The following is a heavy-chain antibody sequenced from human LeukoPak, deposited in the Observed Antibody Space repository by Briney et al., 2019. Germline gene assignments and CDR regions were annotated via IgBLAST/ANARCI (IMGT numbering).Heavy chain of an antibody. V-gene: IGHV5-51*01. J-gene: IGHJ2*01. CDR2: IYPGGSDA. CDR3: ARPATVVSPRYFSL. CDR1: GYSFTSYW. D-gene: IGHD4-23*01. Sequence: GESLKISCKGSGYSFTSYWLGWVRXMXGXXLEXMGIIYPGGSDARYNPSFQGQVTIPAAKSSSTAYVQWSSLKASDTAMYYCARPATVVSPRYFSLLGRGTLVTASS.